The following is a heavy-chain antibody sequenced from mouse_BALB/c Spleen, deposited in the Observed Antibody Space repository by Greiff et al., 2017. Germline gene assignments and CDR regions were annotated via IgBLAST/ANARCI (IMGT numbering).Heavy chain of an antibody. Sequence: VQLKQSGAELVKPGASVKLSCTASGFNIKDTYMHWVKQRPEQGLEWIGRIDPANGNTKYDPKFQGKATITADTSSNTAYLQLSSLTSEDTAVYYCAPHWDDGAYWGQGTLVTVSA. CDR3: APHWDDGAY. CDR1: GFNIKDTY. CDR2: IDPANGNT. D-gene: IGHD4-1*01. V-gene: IGHV14-3*02. J-gene: IGHJ3*01.